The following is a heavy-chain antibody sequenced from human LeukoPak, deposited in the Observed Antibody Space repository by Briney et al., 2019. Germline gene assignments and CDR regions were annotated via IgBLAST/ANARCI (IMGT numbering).Heavy chain of an antibody. CDR3: ARDSEGRPPYCSGGSCYSGAFDI. V-gene: IGHV1-2*02. J-gene: IGHJ3*02. Sequence: ASVKVSCKASGYTFTGYYMHWVRQAPGQGLEWMGWINPNSGGTNYAQKFQGRVTMTRDTSISTAYMELSRLRSDDTAVYYCARDSEGRPPYCSGGSCYSGAFDIWGQGTMVTVSS. CDR1: GYTFTGYY. D-gene: IGHD2-15*01. CDR2: INPNSGGT.